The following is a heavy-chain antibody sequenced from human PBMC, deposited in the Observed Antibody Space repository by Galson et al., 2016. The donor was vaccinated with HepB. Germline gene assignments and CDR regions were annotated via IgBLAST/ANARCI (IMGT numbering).Heavy chain of an antibody. CDR3: AHTDLSIWFDP. Sequence: PALVTPTQTLTLTCTFSGFSLTTTGMRVSWVRQPPGKALEWLAWIDWDDDKYYSTSLKTRLTISKDTSKNQVVLTMANMDPVDTATYYCAHTDLSIWFDPWGQGTLVTVSS. CDR1: GFSLTTTGMR. J-gene: IGHJ5*02. V-gene: IGHV2-70*04. D-gene: IGHD3-3*01. CDR2: IDWDDDK.